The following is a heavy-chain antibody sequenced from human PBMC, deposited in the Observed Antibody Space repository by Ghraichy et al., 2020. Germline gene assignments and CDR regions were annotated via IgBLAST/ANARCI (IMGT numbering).Heavy chain of an antibody. CDR2: IYYSGST. V-gene: IGHV4-59*01. J-gene: IGHJ6*02. D-gene: IGHD1-14*01. CDR3: ARDKVGTGRFHLYYYYGMDV. CDR1: GGSISSYY. Sequence: SETLSLTCTVSGGSISSYYWSWIRQPPGKGLEWIGYIYYSGSTNYNPSLKSRVTISVDTSKNQFSLKLSSVTAADTAVYYCARDKVGTGRFHLYYYYGMDVWGQGTTVTVSS.